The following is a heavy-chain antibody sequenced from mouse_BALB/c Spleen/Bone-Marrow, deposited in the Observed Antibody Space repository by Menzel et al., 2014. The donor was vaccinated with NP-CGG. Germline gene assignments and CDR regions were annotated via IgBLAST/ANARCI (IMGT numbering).Heavy chain of an antibody. V-gene: IGHV7-3*02. CDR1: GFTFTDYY. CDR3: ARDENYDIYWYFDV. J-gene: IGHJ1*01. CDR2: IRNKANGYTT. D-gene: IGHD1-1*01. Sequence: EVMLVESGGGLVQPGGSLRLSCATSGFTFTDYYMSWVRQPPGKALEWLGFIRNKANGYTTDYSVSVKGRFTISRDNSQSILYLQMNTQRAEDSATYYCARDENYDIYWYFDVWGAGTTVTVSS.